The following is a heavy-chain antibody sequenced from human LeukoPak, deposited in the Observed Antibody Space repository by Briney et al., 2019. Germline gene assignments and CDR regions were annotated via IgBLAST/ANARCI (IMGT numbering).Heavy chain of an antibody. Sequence: GASVKISCKASGYTFTSYDINWVRQATGQGLEWMGWMYPNSGNTGYAQKFQGRVTITRNTSISTAYMELSSLRSEDTAVYYCARGVRLRFLEWLPDYYYMDVWGKGTTVTVPS. J-gene: IGHJ6*03. V-gene: IGHV1-8*03. CDR3: ARGVRLRFLEWLPDYYYMDV. CDR2: MYPNSGNT. CDR1: GYTFTSYD. D-gene: IGHD3-3*01.